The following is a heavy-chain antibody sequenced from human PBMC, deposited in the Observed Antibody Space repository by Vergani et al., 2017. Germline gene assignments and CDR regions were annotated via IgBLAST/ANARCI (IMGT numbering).Heavy chain of an antibody. Sequence: QVQLQQWGAGLLKPSETLSLTCAVYGGSFSGYYWSWIRQPPGKGLEWIGEINHSGSTNYNPSLKSRVTISVDTSKNQFSLKLSSVTAADTAVYYCARGADYDSSGYYYLNDYWGQGTLVTVSS. V-gene: IGHV4-34*01. J-gene: IGHJ4*02. CDR1: GGSFSGYY. D-gene: IGHD3-22*01. CDR2: INHSGST. CDR3: ARGADYDSSGYYYLNDY.